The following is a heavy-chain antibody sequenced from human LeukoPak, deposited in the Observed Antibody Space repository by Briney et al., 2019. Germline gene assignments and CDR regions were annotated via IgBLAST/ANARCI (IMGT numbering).Heavy chain of an antibody. J-gene: IGHJ6*03. D-gene: IGHD2-2*01. V-gene: IGHV1-69*13. CDR3: ARGDQLGGYMDV. CDR1: GYTFTGYY. CDR2: IIPIFGTA. Sequence: GASVKVSCKASGYTFTGYYMHWVRQAPGQGLEWMGGIIPIFGTANYAQKFQGRVTITADESTSTAYMELSSLRSEDTAVYYCARGDQLGGYMDVWGKGTTVTISS.